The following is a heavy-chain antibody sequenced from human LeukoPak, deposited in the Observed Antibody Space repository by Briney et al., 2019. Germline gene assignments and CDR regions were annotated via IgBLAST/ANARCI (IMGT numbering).Heavy chain of an antibody. CDR1: GFTFSSYW. V-gene: IGHV3-7*01. D-gene: IGHD3-3*01. CDR3: ARSGYDFWSGYPLSYYYYMDV. Sequence: GGSLRLSCAASGFTFSSYWMSWVRQAPGKGLEWVANIKQDGSEKYYVDSVKGRFTISRDNAKNSPYLQMNSLRAEDTAVYYCARSGYDFWSGYPLSYYYYMDVWGKGTTVTVSS. CDR2: IKQDGSEK. J-gene: IGHJ6*03.